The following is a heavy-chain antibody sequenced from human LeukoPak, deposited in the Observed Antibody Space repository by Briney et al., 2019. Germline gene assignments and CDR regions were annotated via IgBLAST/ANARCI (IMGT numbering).Heavy chain of an antibody. CDR1: GYTFTGYY. D-gene: IGHD2-15*01. CDR3: ARDRECSGGSCYSWFDP. J-gene: IGHJ5*02. CDR2: INPNSGGT. Sequence: GASVKVSCKASGYTFTGYYMHWVRQAPGQGLEWMGWINPNSGGTNYAQKFQGRVTMTRDTSISTAYMELSRLRSDDTAMYYCARDRECSGGSCYSWFDPWGQGTLVTVSS. V-gene: IGHV1-2*02.